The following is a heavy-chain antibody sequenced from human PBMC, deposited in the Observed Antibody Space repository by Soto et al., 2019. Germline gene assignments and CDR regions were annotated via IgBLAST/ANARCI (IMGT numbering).Heavy chain of an antibody. CDR1: GFTFSSYA. V-gene: IGHV3-23*01. J-gene: IGHJ6*02. CDR2: ISGSGGST. CDR3: ARVDAGYYDILAGGYYYYGMDV. D-gene: IGHD3-9*01. Sequence: PGGSLRLSCAASGFTFSSYAMSWVRQAPGKGLEWVSAISGSGGSTYYADSVKGRFTISRDNSKNTLYLQMNSLRSEDPAVYYCARVDAGYYDILAGGYYYYGMDVWGQGTTVTVS.